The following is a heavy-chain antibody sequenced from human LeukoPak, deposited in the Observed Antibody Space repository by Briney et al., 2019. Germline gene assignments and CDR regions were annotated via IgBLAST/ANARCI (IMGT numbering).Heavy chain of an antibody. D-gene: IGHD5-12*01. CDR2: IYYSGST. CDR3: ARHPTSGYEPNFDY. Sequence: SETLSLTCTVSGGSISSSSYYWGWLRQPPGKGLEWIGSIYYSGSTYYNPSLKSRVTISVDTSKNQFSLKLSSVTAADTAVYYCARHPTSGYEPNFDYWGQGTLVTVSS. J-gene: IGHJ4*02. CDR1: GGSISSSSYY. V-gene: IGHV4-39*01.